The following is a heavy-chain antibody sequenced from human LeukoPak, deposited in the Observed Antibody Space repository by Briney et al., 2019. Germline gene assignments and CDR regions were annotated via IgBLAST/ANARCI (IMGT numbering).Heavy chain of an antibody. CDR2: ISGSGGST. J-gene: IGHJ6*03. CDR3: AKDGEGFYYYYYMDV. CDR1: GFTFSSYA. D-gene: IGHD7-27*01. V-gene: IGHV3-23*01. Sequence: GGSLRLSCAASGFTFSSYAMSWVREAPGKGLEWVSAISGSGGSTYYADSVKGRFTISRDNSKNTLYLQMNSLRAEDTAVYYCAKDGEGFYYYYYMDVWGKGTTVTVSS.